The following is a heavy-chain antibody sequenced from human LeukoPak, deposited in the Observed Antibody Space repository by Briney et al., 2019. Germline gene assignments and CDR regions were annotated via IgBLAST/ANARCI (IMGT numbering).Heavy chain of an antibody. CDR2: TYYRSKWNN. CDR1: GDSVSSNSAA. Sequence: SQTLSLTCAISGDSVSSNSAAWNWIRQSPSRGLEWLGRTYYRSKWNNDYAVSVKSRLTINPDTSKNQFSLQLNSVTPEDTAVYYCAREAWDYDILTGYQYSNWFDPWGQGTLVTVSS. CDR3: AREAWDYDILTGYQYSNWFDP. D-gene: IGHD3-9*01. V-gene: IGHV6-1*01. J-gene: IGHJ5*02.